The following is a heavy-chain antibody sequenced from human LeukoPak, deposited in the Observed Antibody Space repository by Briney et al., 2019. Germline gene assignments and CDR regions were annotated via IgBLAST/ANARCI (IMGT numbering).Heavy chain of an antibody. J-gene: IGHJ4*02. CDR1: GFTVSKYA. Sequence: GGSLRLSCTVYGFTVSKYAMNWVRQGPGKGLEWVSGIGASGGTTYYADSVQGRFTISRDNSKNTLSLKVKSLSAEDTGVYFCAKDLEAVAGTIVNDYWGQGTLVTVSS. CDR2: IGASGGTT. D-gene: IGHD6-19*01. V-gene: IGHV3-23*01. CDR3: AKDLEAVAGTIVNDY.